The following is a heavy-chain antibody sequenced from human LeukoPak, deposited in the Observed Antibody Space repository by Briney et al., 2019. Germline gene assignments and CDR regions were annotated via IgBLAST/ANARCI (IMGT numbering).Heavy chain of an antibody. CDR1: GGSISSSSYY. V-gene: IGHV4-39*07. CDR2: IYYSGST. CDR3: ARDSLLTGRRSYFDY. D-gene: IGHD3-9*01. J-gene: IGHJ4*02. Sequence: SETLSLTCTVSGGSISSSSYYWGWIRQPPGKGLEWIGSIYYSGSTYYNPSLKSRVTISVDTSKNQFSLKLSSVTAADTAVYYCARDSLLTGRRSYFDYWGQGTLVTVSS.